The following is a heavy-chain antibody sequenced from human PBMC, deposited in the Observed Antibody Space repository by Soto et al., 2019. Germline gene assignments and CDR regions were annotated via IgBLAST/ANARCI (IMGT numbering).Heavy chain of an antibody. CDR1: GGSISSSSYY. V-gene: IGHV4-39*01. Sequence: QLQLQESGPGLVKPSETLSLTCTVSGGSISSSSYYWGWIRQPPGKGLEWIGSIYYSGSTYYNPSLKRRVSISVDTSKNQFSLKLSSVTAADTAVYYCEGGVVITGNDYYYGMDVWGQGTTVTVAS. CDR2: IYYSGST. J-gene: IGHJ6*02. CDR3: EGGVVITGNDYYYGMDV. D-gene: IGHD3-3*01.